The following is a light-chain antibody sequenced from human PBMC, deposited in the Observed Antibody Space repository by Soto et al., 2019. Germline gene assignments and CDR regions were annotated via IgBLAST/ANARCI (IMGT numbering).Light chain of an antibody. Sequence: DTVLTLSPATLCVSLCDRATIDWKTTQCVLYSYNNKNYLAWYQQKPGQPPKVLIYWASTRESWVPDRFSGSGSGTDFTLTIRSLQAEDGAVYYCQQYYSTPLTFGGGTKVDI. CDR3: QQYYSTPLT. V-gene: IGKV4-1*01. J-gene: IGKJ4*01. CDR1: QCVLYSYNNKNY. CDR2: WAS.